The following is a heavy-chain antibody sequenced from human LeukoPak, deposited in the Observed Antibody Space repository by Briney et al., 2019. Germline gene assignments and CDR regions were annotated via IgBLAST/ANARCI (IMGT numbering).Heavy chain of an antibody. D-gene: IGHD3-22*01. CDR2: IRGKAYGGTT. CDR1: GFTLGDYA. Sequence: PGGSLRLSCTVSGFTLGDYAMSWFRQAPGKGLEWVGFIRGKAYGGTTEYAASVKGRFIISRDDSKSIAYLQMNSLKAEDTAVYYCSGGVGYYSPFEYWGQGTLVTVPP. V-gene: IGHV3-49*03. J-gene: IGHJ4*02. CDR3: SGGVGYYSPFEY.